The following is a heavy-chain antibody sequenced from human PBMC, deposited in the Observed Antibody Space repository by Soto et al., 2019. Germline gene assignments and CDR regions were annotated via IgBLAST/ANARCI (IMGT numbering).Heavy chain of an antibody. CDR2: IKSKSDGGTT. J-gene: IGHJ5*02. CDR1: RFTFSDAW. D-gene: IGHD2-15*01. Sequence: PGGCLRLSGAAARFTFSDAWMSCVLQAPGKGLDCAGRIKSKSDGGTTEYAAPVRGRFTISRDDTKNTLYLQMNSLKTEDTAVYYCTTDLWRIAVVVGSTGYFNPWGQGTPVTVSS. V-gene: IGHV3-15*01. CDR3: TTDLWRIAVVVGSTGYFNP.